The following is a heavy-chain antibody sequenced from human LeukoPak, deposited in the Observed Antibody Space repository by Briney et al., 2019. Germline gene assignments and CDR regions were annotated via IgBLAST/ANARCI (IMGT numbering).Heavy chain of an antibody. CDR2: IYDSGST. V-gene: IGHV4-39*01. CDR3: AKSGGYGLIDY. CDR1: GASISGSGYY. D-gene: IGHD1-26*01. J-gene: IGHJ4*02. Sequence: SETLSLTCTVSGASISGSGYYWGWIRQPPGKGLEWIGNIYDSGSTYYNASLQSRVTISIDTSKNQFSLRLSSVTAADTAMYYCAKSGGYGLIDYWGQGTLVTVSS.